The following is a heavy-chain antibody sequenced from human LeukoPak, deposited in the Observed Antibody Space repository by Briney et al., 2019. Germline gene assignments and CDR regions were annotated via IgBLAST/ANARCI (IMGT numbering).Heavy chain of an antibody. D-gene: IGHD4-23*01. CDR1: GGSISSSSYY. V-gene: IGHV4-39*07. Sequence: PSETLSLTCTVSGGSISSSSYYWGWIRQPPGKGLEWIGSIYYSGSTYYNPSLKSRVTISVDTSKNQFSLKLSSVTAADTAVYYCARHIGPGYGGNSAAYYYYYGMNVWGQGTTVTVSS. CDR2: IYYSGST. J-gene: IGHJ6*02. CDR3: ARHIGPGYGGNSAAYYYYYGMNV.